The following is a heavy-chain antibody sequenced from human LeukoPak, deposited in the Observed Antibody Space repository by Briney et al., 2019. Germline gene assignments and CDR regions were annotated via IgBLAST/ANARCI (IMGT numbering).Heavy chain of an antibody. D-gene: IGHD2-15*01. Sequence: GGSLRLSCAASGFTFSTYWMTWVRQAPGKGLEWVATLKPDGSEKWYVDSVKGRFTISRDNAKNSLYLQMNSPRVEDTAVYYCARGGYRQKEFWGQGTLVTVSS. CDR3: ARGGYRQKEF. V-gene: IGHV3-7*01. CDR1: GFTFSTYW. J-gene: IGHJ4*02. CDR2: LKPDGSEK.